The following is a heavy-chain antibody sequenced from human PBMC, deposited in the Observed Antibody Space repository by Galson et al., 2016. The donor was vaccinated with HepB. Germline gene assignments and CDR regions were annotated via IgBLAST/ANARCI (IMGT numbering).Heavy chain of an antibody. Sequence: QSGAEVTKPGESLRISCQGSGYSFTNYWISWVRQMPGKGLEWMGRIDPTGSYINYSPSFQGHVTISADNSISTAYVEWSSLEASDTAMYYCARDGGRGHGGYPPNSHYGMDFWGQGTKVSVSS. CDR2: IDPTGSYI. CDR3: ARDGGRGHGGYPPNSHYGMDF. V-gene: IGHV5-10-1*01. D-gene: IGHD5-12*01. J-gene: IGHJ6*02. CDR1: GYSFTNYW.